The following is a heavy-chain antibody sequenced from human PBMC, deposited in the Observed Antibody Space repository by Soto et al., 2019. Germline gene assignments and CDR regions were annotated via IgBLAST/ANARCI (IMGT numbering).Heavy chain of an antibody. CDR2: ISGSGGST. D-gene: IGHD3-22*01. V-gene: IGHV3-23*01. CDR3: AKAGSRVNYDSSGYYYVGAMDY. J-gene: IGHJ4*02. CDR1: GFTFSSYA. Sequence: EVQLLESGGGLVQPGGSLRLSCAASGFTFSSYAMSWVRQAPGKGLEWVSAISGSGGSTYYADSVKGRFTISRDNSKNTLYLQMNSLRAEDTAVYYCAKAGSRVNYDSSGYYYVGAMDYWGQGTLVTVSS.